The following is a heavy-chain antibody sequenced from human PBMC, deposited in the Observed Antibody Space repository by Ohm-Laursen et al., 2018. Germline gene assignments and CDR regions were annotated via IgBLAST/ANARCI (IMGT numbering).Heavy chain of an antibody. CDR1: GYTFTGYY. D-gene: IGHD6-19*01. CDR3: ARDQAGHAFDY. Sequence: SVKVSCKASGYTFTGYYMHWVRQAPGQGLEWMGIINPSGGSTSYAQKFQGRVTMTRDTSTSTVYMELSSLRSEDTAVYYCARDQAGHAFDYWGQGTLVTVSS. V-gene: IGHV1-46*01. J-gene: IGHJ4*02. CDR2: INPSGGST.